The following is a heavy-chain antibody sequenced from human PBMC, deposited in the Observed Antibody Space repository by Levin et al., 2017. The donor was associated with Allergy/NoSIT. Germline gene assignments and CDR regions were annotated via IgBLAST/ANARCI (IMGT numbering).Heavy chain of an antibody. D-gene: IGHD5-18*01. Sequence: GESLKISCKASGYIFTSYDINWVRQATGQGLEWMGWMNPNSGNTGYAQKFQGRVTMTRNTSISTAYMELGSLSSDDTAVYYCARRIPKPSNMDVWGQGTTVIVSS. J-gene: IGHJ6*02. V-gene: IGHV1-8*01. CDR3: ARRIPKPSNMDV. CDR1: GYIFTSYD. CDR2: MNPNSGNT.